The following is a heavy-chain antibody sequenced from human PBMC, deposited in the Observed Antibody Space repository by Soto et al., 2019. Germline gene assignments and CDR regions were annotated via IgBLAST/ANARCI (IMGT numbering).Heavy chain of an antibody. CDR2: SSYDGRET. CDR3: ARDSGWPILNFDN. D-gene: IGHD3-10*01. Sequence: GGSLRLSCAASDFDFSSYGIHWVRQAPGKGLEWVAASSYDGRETFYADSAKGRFTVSKEMSKNTAFLQMNALRHEDTAVYFCARDSGWPILNFDNWGQGTPVSVSS. CDR1: DFDFSSYG. V-gene: IGHV3-30*03. J-gene: IGHJ4*02.